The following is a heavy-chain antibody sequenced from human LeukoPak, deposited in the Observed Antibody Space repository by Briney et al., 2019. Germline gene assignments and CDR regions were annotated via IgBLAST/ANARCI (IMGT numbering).Heavy chain of an antibody. CDR1: GGSISSGGYY. CDR3: AGATGGYDVTFDP. CDR2: IYYSGST. J-gene: IGHJ5*02. D-gene: IGHD5-12*01. Sequence: SQTLSLTCTVSGGSISSGGYYWSWIRQHPGKGLEWIGYIYYSGSTYYNPSLKSRVTISVDTSENQFSLKLSSVTAADTAVYYCAGATGGYDVTFDPWGQGTLVTVSS. V-gene: IGHV4-31*03.